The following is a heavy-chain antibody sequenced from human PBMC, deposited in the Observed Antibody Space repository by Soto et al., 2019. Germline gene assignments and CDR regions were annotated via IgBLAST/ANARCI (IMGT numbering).Heavy chain of an antibody. CDR2: ISAYNGNT. CDR1: GYTFTSYG. CDR3: ARSPITMVRGVITPEYYFDH. D-gene: IGHD3-10*01. J-gene: IGHJ4*02. V-gene: IGHV1-18*01. Sequence: QVQLVQSGAEVKKPGASVKVSCKASGYTFTSYGISWVRQAPGQGLEWMGWISAYNGNTNYAQKLQGRVTMTTDTSTSTAYMELRSLRSDDTAVYYCARSPITMVRGVITPEYYFDHWGQGTLVTVSS.